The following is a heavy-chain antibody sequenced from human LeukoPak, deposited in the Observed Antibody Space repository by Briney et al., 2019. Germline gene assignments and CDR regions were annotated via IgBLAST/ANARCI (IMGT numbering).Heavy chain of an antibody. V-gene: IGHV3-7*01. CDR1: GFTFSDYW. Sequence: GGSLRLSCAASGFTFSDYWMTWVRQAPGKGLEWVANTKYDGSEKYYVDSLRGRFTISRDNAKNSLYLQMNSLRGEDTAVYYCARARQWLGVRNWFDPWGQGTLVTVSS. J-gene: IGHJ5*02. D-gene: IGHD6-19*01. CDR2: TKYDGSEK. CDR3: ARARQWLGVRNWFDP.